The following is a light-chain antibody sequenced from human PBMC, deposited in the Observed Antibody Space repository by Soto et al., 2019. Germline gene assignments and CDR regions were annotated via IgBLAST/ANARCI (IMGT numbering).Light chain of an antibody. J-gene: IGKJ4*01. CDR3: QQYSDWPLT. V-gene: IGKV3-15*01. CDR1: QSVGNN. Sequence: EIVVTQSPATLSVSPGERATLSCRASQSVGNNFAWYQQKPGQAPRLLIFATSTRATGVPARFSGSGSGIEFTLTISSLQSEDFAVYYCQQYSDWPLTFGGGTKVEIE. CDR2: ATS.